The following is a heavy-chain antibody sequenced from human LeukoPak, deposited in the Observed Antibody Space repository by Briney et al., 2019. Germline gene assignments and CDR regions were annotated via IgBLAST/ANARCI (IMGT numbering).Heavy chain of an antibody. Sequence: PGGSLRLSCAASGFTFTTYNLNWVRQTPGKGLEWVSSITSGSYIYYAHSVKGRFTISRDNSKNTLYLQMNNLSAEDTALYYCAGGSHITAAGILDYWGQGTLVTVSS. CDR3: AGGSHITAAGILDY. CDR1: GFTFTTYN. CDR2: ITSGSYI. J-gene: IGHJ4*02. V-gene: IGHV3-21*04. D-gene: IGHD6-13*01.